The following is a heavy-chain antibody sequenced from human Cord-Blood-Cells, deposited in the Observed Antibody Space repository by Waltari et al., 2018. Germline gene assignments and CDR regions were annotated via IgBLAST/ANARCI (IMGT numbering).Heavy chain of an antibody. CDR2: IKQDGSEK. Sequence: EVQLVESGGGLVQPGGSLRLSCAASGFTFSSYWMSWVRQAPGQGLEWVANIKQDGSEKYYVDSVKGRFTISRDNAKNSLYLQMNSLRAEDTAVYYCARDRESGDHYYYYYGMDVWGQGTTVTVSS. J-gene: IGHJ6*02. CDR1: GFTFSSYW. V-gene: IGHV3-7*01. CDR3: ARDRESGDHYYYYYGMDV. D-gene: IGHD7-27*01.